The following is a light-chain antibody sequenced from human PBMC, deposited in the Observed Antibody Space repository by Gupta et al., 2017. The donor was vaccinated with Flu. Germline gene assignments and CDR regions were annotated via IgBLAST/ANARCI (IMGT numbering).Light chain of an antibody. CDR1: SSNIGTNT. J-gene: IGLJ2*01. CDR3: AKWNDSLNGPV. Sequence: QSVLTQPPSASGTPEQRVTISCSGSSSNIGTNTVSWYQQLPGTAPKLLIYTNNQRPSGVPDRFSGSKSGTSAYLAISGLQPEDEAEYYWAKWNDSLNGPVFGGGTKLTVL. V-gene: IGLV1-44*01. CDR2: TNN.